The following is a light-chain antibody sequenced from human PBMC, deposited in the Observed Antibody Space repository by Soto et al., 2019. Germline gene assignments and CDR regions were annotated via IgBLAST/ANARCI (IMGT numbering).Light chain of an antibody. Sequence: EILMTQSPSTLSLSPGGRATLSCKARQSVSSYLAWYQQKPGQAPRLLIYDVSNRATGIPARFSGSGSGTDFTLTISSLEPEDFAVYYCQQRYKWLIAFGQGTRLEIK. CDR3: QQRYKWLIA. CDR2: DVS. V-gene: IGKV3-11*01. CDR1: QSVSSY. J-gene: IGKJ5*01.